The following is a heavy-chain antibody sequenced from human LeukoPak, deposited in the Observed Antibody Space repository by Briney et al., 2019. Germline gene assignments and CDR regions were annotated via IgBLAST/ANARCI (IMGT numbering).Heavy chain of an antibody. CDR3: AKDRVAAAGLFDY. D-gene: IGHD6-13*01. CDR1: GFTFSDYS. CDR2: ISGRSSFI. V-gene: IGHV3-21*01. J-gene: IGHJ4*02. Sequence: GGSLRLSCAASGFTFSDYSMNWVRQAPGKGLEWVSSISGRSSFIYYADSVKGRFTISRDNAKNSLYLQMNSLRAEDTAVYYCAKDRVAAAGLFDYWAREPWSPSPQ.